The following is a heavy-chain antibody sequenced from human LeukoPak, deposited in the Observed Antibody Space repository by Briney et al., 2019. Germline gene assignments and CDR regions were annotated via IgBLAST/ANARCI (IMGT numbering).Heavy chain of an antibody. Sequence: PSETLSLTCTVSGGSISSYYWSWIRQPAGKGLEWIGRIYTSGSTNYNPSLKSRVTISVDTTKNQFSLKLSSVTAADTAVYYCARNTVRGVISYYYYYGMDVWGQGTTVTVSS. CDR1: GGSISSYY. CDR3: ARNTVRGVISYYYYYGMDV. J-gene: IGHJ6*02. D-gene: IGHD3-10*01. V-gene: IGHV4-4*07. CDR2: IYTSGST.